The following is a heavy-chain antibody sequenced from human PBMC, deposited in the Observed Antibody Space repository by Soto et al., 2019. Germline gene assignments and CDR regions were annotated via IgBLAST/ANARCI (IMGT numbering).Heavy chain of an antibody. CDR1: GGSIISGY. CDR3: AGLRGYAGSPIDY. J-gene: IGHJ4*02. CDR2: ISHSGNT. D-gene: IGHD2-15*01. Sequence: SETLSLTCTVSGGSIISGYWSWIRQPPGKGLEWIGYISHSGNTNYNPSVKSRVTLSVDTPKNQFSLRLSSVTTADTAVYYCAGLRGYAGSPIDYWGQGTLVTVS. V-gene: IGHV4-59*01.